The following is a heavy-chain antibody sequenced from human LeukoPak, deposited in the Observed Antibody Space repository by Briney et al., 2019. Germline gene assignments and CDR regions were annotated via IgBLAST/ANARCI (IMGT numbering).Heavy chain of an antibody. CDR3: AKATTRITMIVPAFDI. V-gene: IGHV3-9*01. J-gene: IGHJ3*02. D-gene: IGHD3-22*01. Sequence: GRSLRLSCAASGFTFDDYAMHWVQQAPGKGLEWVSGISWNSGSIGYADSVKGRFTISRDNAKNSLYLQMNSLRAEDTALYYCAKATTRITMIVPAFDIWGQGTMVTVSS. CDR2: ISWNSGSI. CDR1: GFTFDDYA.